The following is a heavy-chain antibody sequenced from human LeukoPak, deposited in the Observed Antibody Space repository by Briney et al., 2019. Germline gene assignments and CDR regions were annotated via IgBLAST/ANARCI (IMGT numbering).Heavy chain of an antibody. CDR3: ARGTTVTTGFDY. Sequence: GGSLRLSCAASGFTFSSYGMHWVRQAPGKGLEWVAFIRYDGSNKYYADSVKGRFTISRDNSKNTLYLQMNSLRAEDTAVYYCARGTTVTTGFDYWGQGTLVTVSS. D-gene: IGHD4-17*01. J-gene: IGHJ4*02. V-gene: IGHV3-30*02. CDR1: GFTFSSYG. CDR2: IRYDGSNK.